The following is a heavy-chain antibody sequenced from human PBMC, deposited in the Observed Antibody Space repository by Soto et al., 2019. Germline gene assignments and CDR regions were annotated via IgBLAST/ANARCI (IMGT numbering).Heavy chain of an antibody. CDR3: ARGRIAARPKVYYYYYMDV. CDR1: GYTFTSYD. Sequence: QVQLVQSGAEVKKPGASVKVSCKASGYTFTSYDINWVRQATGQGLEWMGWMNPNSGNTGYAQKFQGRVTMTRNTSISTAYMELSSLRSEDTAVYYCARGRIAARPKVYYYYYMDVWGKGTTVTVSS. CDR2: MNPNSGNT. D-gene: IGHD6-6*01. J-gene: IGHJ6*03. V-gene: IGHV1-8*01.